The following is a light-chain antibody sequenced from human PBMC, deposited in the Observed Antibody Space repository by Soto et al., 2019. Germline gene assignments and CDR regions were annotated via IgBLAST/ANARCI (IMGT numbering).Light chain of an antibody. CDR2: EVS. V-gene: IGLV2-14*03. J-gene: IGLJ1*01. CDR1: SSDVGGYNS. CDR3: SSYTSTSSYV. Sequence: SGLTQPASVSGSPGQSITVSCTGTSSDVGGYNSVSWYQQHPGKPPKLIIYEVSNRPSGVSDRFSGSKSGNTASLTISGLQAEDEADYYCSSYTSTSSYVFATGTKVTVL.